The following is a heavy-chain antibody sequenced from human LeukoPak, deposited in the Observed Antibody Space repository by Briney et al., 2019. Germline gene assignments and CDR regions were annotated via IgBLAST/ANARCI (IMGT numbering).Heavy chain of an antibody. CDR2: INPSGGST. Sequence: GASVKVSCKASGYTFISYYMHWVRQAPGQGLEWMGIINPSGGSTSYAQKFQGRVTMTRDMSTSTVYMELSSLRSEDTAVYYCARDSSGYYYVRAFDYWGQGTLVTVSS. CDR1: GYTFISYY. V-gene: IGHV1-46*01. CDR3: ARDSSGYYYVRAFDY. D-gene: IGHD3-22*01. J-gene: IGHJ4*02.